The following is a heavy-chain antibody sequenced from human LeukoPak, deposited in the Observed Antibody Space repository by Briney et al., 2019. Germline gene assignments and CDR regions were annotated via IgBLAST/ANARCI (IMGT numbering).Heavy chain of an antibody. J-gene: IGHJ3*02. V-gene: IGHV3-23*01. CDR2: ISGSGDST. Sequence: PGGSLRLSCAASGFTFSGNAMSWVRQAPGKGLEWVSAISGSGDSTYYADSVKGRFTISRDNSKNTLYLQMNSLRAEDTAVYYCAKGVWRAFDIWGQGTMVTVSS. CDR3: AKGVWRAFDI. CDR1: GFTFSGNA.